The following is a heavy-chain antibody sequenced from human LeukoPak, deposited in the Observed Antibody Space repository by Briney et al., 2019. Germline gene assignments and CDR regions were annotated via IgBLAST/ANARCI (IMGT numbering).Heavy chain of an antibody. D-gene: IGHD3-3*01. CDR2: INPNSGGT. CDR1: GYTFTGYY. V-gene: IGHV1-2*02. Sequence: GASVKVSCKASGYTFTGYYMHWVRQAPGQGLEWMGWINPNSGGTNYAQKFQGRVTMTRDTSISTAYMELSRLRSDDTAVYYCARSSRFLEWLYGYWGQGTLVTVSS. CDR3: ARSSRFLEWLYGY. J-gene: IGHJ4*02.